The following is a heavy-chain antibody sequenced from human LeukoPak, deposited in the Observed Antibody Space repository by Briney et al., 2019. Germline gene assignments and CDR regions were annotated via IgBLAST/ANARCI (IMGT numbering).Heavy chain of an antibody. Sequence: ASVKVSCKASGYTFTSYGISWVRQAPGQGLEWMGWISAYNGNTGYAQKFQGRVTMTRNTSISTAYMELSSLRSEDTAVYYCARVVAVAQTGQRWYYYYGMDVWGQGTTVTVSS. J-gene: IGHJ6*02. D-gene: IGHD6-19*01. CDR2: ISAYNGNT. CDR1: GYTFTSYG. CDR3: ARVVAVAQTGQRWYYYYGMDV. V-gene: IGHV1-8*02.